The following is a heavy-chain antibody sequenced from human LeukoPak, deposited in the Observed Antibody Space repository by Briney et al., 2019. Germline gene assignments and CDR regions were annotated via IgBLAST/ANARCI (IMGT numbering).Heavy chain of an antibody. V-gene: IGHV1-46*01. J-gene: IGHJ3*02. CDR1: GYTFTSYY. CDR3: AREIHYDILTGYKSNAFDI. D-gene: IGHD3-9*01. CDR2: INPSGGST. Sequence: ASVKVSCKASGYTFTSYYMHWVRQAPGQGLEWMGIINPSGGSTSYAQKFQGRVTMTRDTSTSTVYTELSSLRSEDTAVYYCAREIHYDILTGYKSNAFDIWGQGTMVTVSS.